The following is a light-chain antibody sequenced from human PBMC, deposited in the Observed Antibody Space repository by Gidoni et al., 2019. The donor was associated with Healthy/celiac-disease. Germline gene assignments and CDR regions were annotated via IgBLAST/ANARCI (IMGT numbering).Light chain of an antibody. J-gene: IGLJ2*01. V-gene: IGLV1-44*01. CDR3: AAWDDSLNGVV. Sequence: QSVLTQTPSASGTPGQGVTSSCSGSSSNIGSNTVNWYQQLPGTAPKLLIYSNNQRPSGVPDRFSGSKSGTSASLAISGLQSEDEADYYCAAWDDSLNGVVFGGGTKLTVL. CDR1: SSNIGSNT. CDR2: SNN.